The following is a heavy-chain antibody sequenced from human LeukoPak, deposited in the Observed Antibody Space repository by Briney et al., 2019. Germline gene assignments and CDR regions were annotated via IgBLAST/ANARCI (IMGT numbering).Heavy chain of an antibody. Sequence: GASVKVSCKASGYTFTGYYMHWVRQAPGQGLEWMGWISAYNGNTNYAQKLQGRVTMTTDTSTSTAYMELRSLRSDDTAVYYCARGLRWLQLGAFDIWGQGTMVTVSS. J-gene: IGHJ3*02. CDR2: ISAYNGNT. CDR3: ARGLRWLQLGAFDI. V-gene: IGHV1-18*04. CDR1: GYTFTGYY. D-gene: IGHD5-24*01.